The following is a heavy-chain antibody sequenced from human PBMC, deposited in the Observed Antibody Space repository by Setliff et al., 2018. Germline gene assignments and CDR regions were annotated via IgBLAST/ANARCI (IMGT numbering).Heavy chain of an antibody. V-gene: IGHV4-59*01. CDR2: IHHNGDT. CDR3: ARDRSAYSYGLDV. Sequence: SETLSLTCTVSGGSISPYFWSWIRQPPGKGLEWIGYIHHNGDTNFNPSLKSRVTMSVDTSKNQFALNLTSVTAADTAVYYCARDRSAYSYGLDVWGRGTLVTVSS. D-gene: IGHD2-15*01. J-gene: IGHJ4*02. CDR1: GGSISPYF.